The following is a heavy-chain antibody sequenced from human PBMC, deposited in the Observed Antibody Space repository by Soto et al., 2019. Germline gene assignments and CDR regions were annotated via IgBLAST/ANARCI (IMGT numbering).Heavy chain of an antibody. Sequence: QVQLVESGGGLVKPGGSLRLSCAASGLTFSDCYMNWIRQAPGKGLEWVSYISSRGSSINYAGSVKGRFTISRDNAKKLLYLQMNGLRAEDTAMYYCARVRFGEWGYAMDVWGQGTTVTVSS. J-gene: IGHJ6*02. CDR1: GLTFSDCY. V-gene: IGHV3-11*01. D-gene: IGHD3-10*01. CDR2: ISSRGSSI. CDR3: ARVRFGEWGYAMDV.